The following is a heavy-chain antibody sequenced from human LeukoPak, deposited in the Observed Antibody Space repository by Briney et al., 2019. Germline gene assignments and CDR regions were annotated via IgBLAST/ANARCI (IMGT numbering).Heavy chain of an antibody. J-gene: IGHJ4*02. Sequence: PSETLSLTCTVSGYSISSGYYWGWIRQPPGKGLEWIGSIYHSGSVYFNPSLKSRVTISVDTSNNQFSLKLSSVTAAGTAVYYCASTITVTTDYWGQGTLVTVSS. V-gene: IGHV4-38-2*02. CDR2: IYHSGSV. CDR3: ASTITVTTDY. CDR1: GYSISSGYY. D-gene: IGHD4-17*01.